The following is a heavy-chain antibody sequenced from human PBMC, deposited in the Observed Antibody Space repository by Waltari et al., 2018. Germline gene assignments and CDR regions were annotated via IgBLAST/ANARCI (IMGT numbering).Heavy chain of an antibody. CDR2: ISSGSSTI. D-gene: IGHD3-3*01. CDR1: GFTFSSYS. J-gene: IGHJ4*02. CDR3: AISTDYDFWSGYSGPFDY. V-gene: IGHV3-48*01. Sequence: EVQLVESGGGLVQPGGSLRLSCAASGFTFSSYSMNWVRQAPGKGLEWVSYISSGSSTIYYAYSVKGRFTISRDNAKNSLYLQMNSLRAEDTAVYYCAISTDYDFWSGYSGPFDYWGQGTLVTVSS.